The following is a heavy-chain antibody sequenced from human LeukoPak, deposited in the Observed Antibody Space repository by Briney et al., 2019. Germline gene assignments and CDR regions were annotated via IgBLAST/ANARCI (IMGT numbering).Heavy chain of an antibody. CDR3: AKDPLRRGYSYGSNDY. CDR2: ISGSGGNT. Sequence: GGSLRLSCAASGFTFSSYGMSWVRQAPGKGLEWVSGISGSGGNTYYADSVKGRFTISRDNSKNTLYLQMNSLRAEDTAVYYCAKDPLRRGYSYGSNDYWGQGTLVTVSS. CDR1: GFTFSSYG. J-gene: IGHJ4*02. D-gene: IGHD5-18*01. V-gene: IGHV3-23*01.